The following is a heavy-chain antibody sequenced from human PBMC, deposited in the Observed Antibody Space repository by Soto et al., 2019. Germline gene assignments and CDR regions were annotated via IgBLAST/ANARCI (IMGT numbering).Heavy chain of an antibody. V-gene: IGHV4-31*11. CDR2: ISYSGRT. CDR3: ARGSIFGVVLNAFDV. J-gene: IGHJ3*01. D-gene: IGHD3-3*01. Sequence: QVQLQESDPGLVKPSQTLSLTCAVSGGSISGNGYYWNWIRQHPGKGLEWIGYISYSGRTFYSPALKRRVTTSLDTSNIQFSLTLSSVSAAVTAMFWCARGSIFGVVLNAFDVWGQGTMVGVSS. CDR1: GGSISGNGYY.